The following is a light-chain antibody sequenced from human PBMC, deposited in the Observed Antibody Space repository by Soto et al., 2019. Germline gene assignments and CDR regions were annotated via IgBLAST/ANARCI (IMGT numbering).Light chain of an antibody. CDR2: DVT. CDR3: CSYAGSNTHVV. J-gene: IGLJ2*01. CDR1: SSDVGAYNC. Sequence: QSALTQPRSVSGSPGQSVTISCTGTSSDVGAYNCVSWYQQHPSKAPRLMIYDVTKRPSGVPDRFSGSKSGSTASLTISGLQAEDEADYYCCSYAGSNTHVVFGGGTKLTVL. V-gene: IGLV2-11*01.